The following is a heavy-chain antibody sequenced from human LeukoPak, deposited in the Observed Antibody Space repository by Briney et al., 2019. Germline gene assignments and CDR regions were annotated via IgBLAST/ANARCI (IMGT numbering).Heavy chain of an antibody. CDR1: GFTFSTYA. V-gene: IGHV3-30-3*01. CDR3: ARGADSRGSYYFDY. J-gene: IGHJ4*02. CDR2: ISYDGSNK. Sequence: GGSLRLSCAASGFTFSTYAMHWVRQAPGKGLEWVAVISYDGSNKYYADSVKGRFTIFRDNSKNTLYLQMDSLRAEDTAVYYCARGADSRGSYYFDYWGQGTLVTVSS. D-gene: IGHD3-22*01.